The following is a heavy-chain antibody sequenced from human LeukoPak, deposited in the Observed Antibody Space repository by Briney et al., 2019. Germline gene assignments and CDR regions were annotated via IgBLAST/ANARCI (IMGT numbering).Heavy chain of an antibody. V-gene: IGHV1-69*13. Sequence: SVKVSCKASGYNFRNYGIGWVRQAPGQGLEWMGGIIPMFGTANYAQEFQGRVTITADESTSTAYMELSSLRSEDTAVYYCARDVSGAGTYLAPTYYFYYMDVWGKGTTVTVSS. J-gene: IGHJ6*03. CDR1: GYNFRNYG. D-gene: IGHD3-10*01. CDR2: IIPMFGTA. CDR3: ARDVSGAGTYLAPTYYFYYMDV.